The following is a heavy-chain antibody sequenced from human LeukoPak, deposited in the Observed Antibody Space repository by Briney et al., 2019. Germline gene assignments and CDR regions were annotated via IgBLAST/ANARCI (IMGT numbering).Heavy chain of an antibody. V-gene: IGHV3-33*01. CDR2: AYGDGNNQ. J-gene: IGHJ4*02. Sequence: AGGSLRLSCAASGFSFSTYGMHWVRQAPGKGLEWVAVAYGDGNNQYNADSVKGRFTISKDISKNTLFVQMNSLRAVDTAVYYCATGRGYYYDHWGQGTLVTVSS. CDR1: GFSFSTYG. D-gene: IGHD3-22*01. CDR3: ATGRGYYYDH.